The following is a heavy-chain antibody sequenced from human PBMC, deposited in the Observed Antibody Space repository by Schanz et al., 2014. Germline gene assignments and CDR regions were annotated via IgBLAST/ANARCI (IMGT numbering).Heavy chain of an antibody. V-gene: IGHV4-39*07. CDR1: GGSISSSGYY. CDR2: IYYSGST. D-gene: IGHD5-18*01. CDR3: ARSVGMVRRYFDS. Sequence: QLQLQESGPGLVKPSETLSLTCTVSGGSISSSGYYWGWIRQPPGNGLEWIGSIYYSGSTYYNPSLKSRVTISLDVSKNQFSLRLNSVTAADTAVYYCARSVGMVRRYFDSWGQGNLVTVSS. J-gene: IGHJ4*02.